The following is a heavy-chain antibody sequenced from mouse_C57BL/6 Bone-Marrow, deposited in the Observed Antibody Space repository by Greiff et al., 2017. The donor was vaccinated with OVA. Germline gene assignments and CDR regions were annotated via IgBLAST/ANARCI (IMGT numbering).Heavy chain of an antibody. J-gene: IGHJ1*03. D-gene: IGHD1-1*01. CDR1: GYTFTSYW. CDR2: IDPNSGGT. V-gene: IGHV1-72*01. CDR3: ARSGHYGSSYLYWYYGV. Sequence: QVQLQQPGAELVKPGASVKLSCKASGYTFTSYWMHWVKQRPGRGLEWIGRIDPNSGGTKYNEKFKSKATLTGDKTSSTAYMQLSSLTSEDSAVYYCARSGHYGSSYLYWYYGVGGTGTTVTVAS.